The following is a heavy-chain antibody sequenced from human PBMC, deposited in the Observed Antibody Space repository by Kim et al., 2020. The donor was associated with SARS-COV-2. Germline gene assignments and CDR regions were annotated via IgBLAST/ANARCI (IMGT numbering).Heavy chain of an antibody. CDR1: GGSISSYY. J-gene: IGHJ1*01. V-gene: IGHV4-59*13. Sequence: SETLSLTCTVSGGSISSYYWSWIRQPPGKGLEWIGYIYYSGSTNYNPSLKSRVTISVDTSKNQFSLKLSSVTAADTAVYYCASAYYDILTGKKYFQHWGQGTLVTVSS. D-gene: IGHD3-9*01. CDR2: IYYSGST. CDR3: ASAYYDILTGKKYFQH.